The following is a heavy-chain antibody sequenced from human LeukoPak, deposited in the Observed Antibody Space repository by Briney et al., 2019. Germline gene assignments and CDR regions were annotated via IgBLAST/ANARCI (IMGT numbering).Heavy chain of an antibody. CDR2: IYHSGST. CDR3: ARVICSGGSCRFDY. Sequence: PSETLSLTCTVSGYSISSGYYWGWIRQPPGKGLEWIGSIYHSGSTYYNPSLKSRVTISVDTSKNQFSLKLSSVTAADTAVYYCARVICSGGSCRFDYWGQGTLVTVSS. J-gene: IGHJ4*02. V-gene: IGHV4-38-2*02. D-gene: IGHD2-15*01. CDR1: GYSISSGYY.